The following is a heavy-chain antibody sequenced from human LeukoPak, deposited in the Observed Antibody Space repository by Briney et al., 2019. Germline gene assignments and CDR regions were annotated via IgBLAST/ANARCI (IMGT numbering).Heavy chain of an antibody. Sequence: GGSLRLSCAASGFTFTSYAMSWVRQVPGEGLEWVSVISGSGGTTYYADSVKGRFTISRDNSKNTLYLQMNSLTADDTAVYFCSKLRSSSSWYDAFDSWGQGTLVTVSS. D-gene: IGHD6-13*01. CDR3: SKLRSSSSWYDAFDS. CDR1: GFTFTSYA. CDR2: ISGSGGTT. V-gene: IGHV3-23*01. J-gene: IGHJ4*02.